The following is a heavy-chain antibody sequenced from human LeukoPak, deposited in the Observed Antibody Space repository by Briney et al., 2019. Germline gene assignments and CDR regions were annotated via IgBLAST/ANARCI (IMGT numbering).Heavy chain of an antibody. D-gene: IGHD4-17*01. CDR1: GFTFSSYW. CDR2: IKQDGNEK. CDR3: ASSTVTTSEYFQH. Sequence: GGSLRLSCAGSGFTFSSYWMSWVRQAPGKGLEWVANIKQDGNEKYYVDSVKGRFTISRDNAKNSLYLQMNSLRAEDTAVYYCASSTVTTSEYFQHWGQGTLVTVSS. J-gene: IGHJ1*01. V-gene: IGHV3-7*01.